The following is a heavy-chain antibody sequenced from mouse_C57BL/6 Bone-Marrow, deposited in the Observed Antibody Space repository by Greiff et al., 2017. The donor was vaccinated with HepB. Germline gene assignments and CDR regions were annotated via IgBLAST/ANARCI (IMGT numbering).Heavy chain of an antibody. CDR1: GYTFTSYW. CDR2: IDPSDSYT. D-gene: IGHD2-4*01. V-gene: IGHV1-69*01. J-gene: IGHJ3*01. CDR3: ARKGGYYDPAWFAY. Sequence: QVQLQQPGAELVMPGASVKLSCKASGYTFTSYWMHWVKQRPGQGLEWIGEIDPSDSYTNYNQKFKGKSTLTVDKSSSTAYMQLSSLTSEDSAVYYCARKGGYYDPAWFAYWGQGTLVTVSA.